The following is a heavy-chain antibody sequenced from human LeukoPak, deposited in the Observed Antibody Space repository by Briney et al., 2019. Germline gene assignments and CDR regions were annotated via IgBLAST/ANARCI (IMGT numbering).Heavy chain of an antibody. CDR2: IYHSGST. CDR3: ARVRGGYNYRIDY. J-gene: IGHJ4*02. Sequence: SETLSLTCTVSGGSISSGGYYWSWIRQPPGKGLEWIGYIYHSGSTYYNPSLKSRVTISVDRSKNQFSLKLSSVTAADTAVYYCARVRGGYNYRIDYWGQGTLVTVSS. CDR1: GGSISSGGYY. V-gene: IGHV4-30-2*01. D-gene: IGHD1-20*01.